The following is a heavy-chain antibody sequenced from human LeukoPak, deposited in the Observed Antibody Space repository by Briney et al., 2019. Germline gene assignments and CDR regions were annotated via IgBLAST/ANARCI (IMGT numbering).Heavy chain of an antibody. Sequence: GGSLRLSCAASGFTFSSYAMSWVRQAPGKGLEWVSAISGSGGSTYYADSVKGRFTISRDNSKNTLYLQMNSLRAEDTAVYYCGASMVRGVIVWGDFDYWGQGTLVTVSS. D-gene: IGHD3-10*01. CDR1: GFTFSSYA. CDR2: ISGSGGST. V-gene: IGHV3-23*01. J-gene: IGHJ4*02. CDR3: GASMVRGVIVWGDFDY.